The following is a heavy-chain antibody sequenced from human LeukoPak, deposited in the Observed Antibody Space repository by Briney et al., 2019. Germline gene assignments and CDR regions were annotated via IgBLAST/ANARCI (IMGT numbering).Heavy chain of an antibody. D-gene: IGHD1-26*01. V-gene: IGHV3-23*01. CDR2: IGGSGDKT. CDR3: AKGHIVGTKGRADFDY. J-gene: IGHJ4*02. CDR1: GFTFNRNA. Sequence: GGSLRLSCAASGFTFNRNAISWVRQAPGKGLEWVSTIGGSGDKTFYADSVKGRFTISRDNSKNTLYLQMNSLRAEDTAVYYCAKGHIVGTKGRADFDYWGQGTLVTVSS.